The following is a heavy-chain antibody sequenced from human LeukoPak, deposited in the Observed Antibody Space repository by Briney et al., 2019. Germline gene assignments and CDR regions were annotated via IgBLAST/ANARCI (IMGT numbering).Heavy chain of an antibody. D-gene: IGHD2-15*01. CDR1: GFTVSSNY. Sequence: GGSLRLSCAASGFTVSSNYMSWVRQAPGKGLEWVSVIYSGGSTYYADSVKGRFTISRHNSKNTLYLQMNSLRAEDTAVYYCARRVDRYCSGGSCADYWGQGTLVTVSS. V-gene: IGHV3-53*04. J-gene: IGHJ4*02. CDR2: IYSGGST. CDR3: ARRVDRYCSGGSCADY.